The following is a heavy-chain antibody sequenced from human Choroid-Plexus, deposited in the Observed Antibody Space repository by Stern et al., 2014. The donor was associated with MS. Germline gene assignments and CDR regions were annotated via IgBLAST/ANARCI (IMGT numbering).Heavy chain of an antibody. D-gene: IGHD2/OR15-2a*01. CDR3: AKDRQYLTFFFDF. J-gene: IGHJ4*02. Sequence: DQPVESGGGVVQPGRPLRLSCAASGFSFSRFGMHWVRQAPGKGLEWVALISYDGSKDYADSVKGRFAISRDNSKNTLYLQMNSLRAEDTAVYYCAKDRQYLTFFFDFWGQGSLVTVSS. CDR1: GFSFSRFG. V-gene: IGHV3-30*18. CDR2: ISYDGSK.